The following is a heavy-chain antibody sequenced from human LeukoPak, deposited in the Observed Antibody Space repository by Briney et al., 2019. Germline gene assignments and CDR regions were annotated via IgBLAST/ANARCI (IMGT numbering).Heavy chain of an antibody. CDR1: GYTFTDNY. CDR2: LAPRSGAT. CDR3: ARDGSVESGHYYFDF. V-gene: IGHV1-2*02. D-gene: IGHD3-10*01. J-gene: IGHJ4*02. Sequence: ASVKVSCKAPGYTFTDNYIHWVRQAPGQGLEWMGWLAPRSGATTYAQKFQGRVAMTRDTSIRTAYMQFYSLRSDDTAVYYCARDGSVESGHYYFDFWGQGTLVTVSS.